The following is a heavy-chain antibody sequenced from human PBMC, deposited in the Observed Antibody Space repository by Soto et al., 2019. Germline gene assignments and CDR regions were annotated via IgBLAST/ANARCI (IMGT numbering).Heavy chain of an antibody. V-gene: IGHV4-39*02. CDR3: AREGGRYCTGGSCQVDY. Sequence: SETLSLTCTVSGGSISSSSYYWGWIRQPPGKGLEWIGSIYNSGNTYYTQSLKSRVTISVDTSKNQFSLKLSSVTAADTAVYYCAREGGRYCTGGSCQVDYWGQGTLVTVPS. CDR2: IYNSGNT. D-gene: IGHD2-15*01. J-gene: IGHJ4*02. CDR1: GGSISSSSYY.